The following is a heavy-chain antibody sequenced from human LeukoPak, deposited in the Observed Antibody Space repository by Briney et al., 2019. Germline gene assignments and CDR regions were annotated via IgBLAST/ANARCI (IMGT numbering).Heavy chain of an antibody. CDR3: AKAPLRILDHYYYLDV. CDR2: LSGSGGST. CDR1: GFTFTNYA. Sequence: GGSLRLSCATSGFTFTNYAMSWVRQAPGKGLEWVSALSGSGGSTYYADSMKGRFTISRDTSNNTLYLQMSSLRVEATALYYCAKAPLRILDHYYYLDVWGKGTTVTV. V-gene: IGHV3-23*01. J-gene: IGHJ6*03.